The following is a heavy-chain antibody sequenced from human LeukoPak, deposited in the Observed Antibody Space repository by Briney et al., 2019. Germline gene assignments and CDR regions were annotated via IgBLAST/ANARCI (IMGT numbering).Heavy chain of an antibody. Sequence: GRSLRLSCAASGFTLSSYGMHWVRQAPGKGLEWVAVISYDGSNKYYADSVKGRFTISRDNSKNTLYLQMNSLRAEDTAVYYCAKDIVVVPALDYWGQGTLVTVSS. CDR1: GFTLSSYG. CDR3: AKDIVVVPALDY. V-gene: IGHV3-30*18. CDR2: ISYDGSNK. D-gene: IGHD2-2*01. J-gene: IGHJ4*02.